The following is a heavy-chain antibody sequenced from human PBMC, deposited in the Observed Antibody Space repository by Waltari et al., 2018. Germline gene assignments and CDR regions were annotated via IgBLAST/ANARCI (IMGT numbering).Heavy chain of an antibody. CDR3: ATTTPYSVVVIATPAFDI. D-gene: IGHD2-21*01. CDR1: GYTLTELS. V-gene: IGHV1-24*01. Sequence: QVQLVQSGAEVKKPGASVKVSCKVSGYTLTELSMHWVRQAPGKGLEWMGGFDPEDGETIYAQKFQGRVTMTEDTSTDTAYMELSSLRSEDTAVYYCATTTPYSVVVIATPAFDIWGQGTMVTVSS. J-gene: IGHJ3*02. CDR2: FDPEDGET.